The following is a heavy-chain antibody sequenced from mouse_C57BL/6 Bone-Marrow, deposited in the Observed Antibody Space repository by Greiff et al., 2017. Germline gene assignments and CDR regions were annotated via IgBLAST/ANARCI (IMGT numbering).Heavy chain of an antibody. V-gene: IGHV1-69*01. D-gene: IGHD4-1*01. CDR2: IDPSDSYT. CDR3: ARDWDKNFDY. Sequence: LQQPGAELVMPGASVKLSCKASGYTFTSYWMHWVKQRPGQGLEWIGEIDPSDSYTTYIQKFKGKSTLTVDKSSSTAYMQLSSLTSEDSAVYYCARDWDKNFDYWGQGTTLTVSS. CDR1: GYTFTSYW. J-gene: IGHJ2*01.